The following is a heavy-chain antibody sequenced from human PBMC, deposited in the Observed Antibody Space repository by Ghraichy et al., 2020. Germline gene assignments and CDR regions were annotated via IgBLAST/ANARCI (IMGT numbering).Heavy chain of an antibody. Sequence: SETLSLTCTVSGGSISSSSYYWGWIRQPPGKGLEWIGSIYNSGSTHYNPSLKSRVTISVDTPKTQFSLKLSSVTAADTAVYYCARLDRVATTSQYHYYYGMDVWGQGTTVTVSS. CDR1: GGSISSSSYY. D-gene: IGHD1-26*01. V-gene: IGHV4-39*01. CDR3: ARLDRVATTSQYHYYYGMDV. J-gene: IGHJ6*02. CDR2: IYNSGST.